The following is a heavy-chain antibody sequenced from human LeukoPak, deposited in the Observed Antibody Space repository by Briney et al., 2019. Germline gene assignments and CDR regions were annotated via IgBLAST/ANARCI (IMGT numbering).Heavy chain of an antibody. V-gene: IGHV5-51*01. CDR1: GYIFTSYW. CDR3: VRMSTDNLVDC. D-gene: IGHD1-14*01. Sequence: GESLKISCKGSGYIFTSYWIGWVRQMPGKGLGGRGVIFPGDADTSYSPSFQGQATIPADKSISTAYLQWSRLKGSDIAIYYCVRMSTDNLVDCWGERTHVIVSS. J-gene: IGHJ4*02. CDR2: IFPGDADT.